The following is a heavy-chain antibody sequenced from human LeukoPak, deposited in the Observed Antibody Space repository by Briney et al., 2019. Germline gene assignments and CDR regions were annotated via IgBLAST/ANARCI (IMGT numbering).Heavy chain of an antibody. V-gene: IGHV1-69*13. J-gene: IGHJ6*03. CDR3: AKVGPAKGLWFGEFNTHYYYYMDV. Sequence: GASVKVSCKASGGTFSSYAISWVRQAPGQGLEWVGGNIPIFGTANYAQKFQGRVTITADESTSTAYMELSSLRAEDTAVYYCAKVGPAKGLWFGEFNTHYYYYMDVWGKGTTVTVSS. D-gene: IGHD3-10*01. CDR2: NIPIFGTA. CDR1: GGTFSSYA.